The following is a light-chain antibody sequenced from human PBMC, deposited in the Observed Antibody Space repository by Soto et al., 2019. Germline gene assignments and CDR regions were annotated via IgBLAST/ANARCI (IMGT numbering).Light chain of an antibody. CDR1: QNISTN. CDR3: LQRSNWPPLLC. Sequence: DIVMTQSPATLSVSPGERSTLSCRASQNISTNVAWYQQKPGQAPRLLLLSASSRLSDIPARFSGSGSGTEFTLTISSLEPEDFAFYYCLQRSNWPPLLCFGGGTKVDI. V-gene: IGKV3-15*01. J-gene: IGKJ4*01. CDR2: SAS.